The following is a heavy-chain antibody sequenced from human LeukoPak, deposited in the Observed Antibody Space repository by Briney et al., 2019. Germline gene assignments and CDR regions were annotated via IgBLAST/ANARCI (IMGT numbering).Heavy chain of an antibody. Sequence: SETLSLTCTVSGGSISSYYWSWSRQPPGKGLEWIGYIYYSGSTNYNPSLKSRVTISVDTSKNQFSLKLSSVTAADTAVYYCARMYYGQWLGDYYYYGMDVWGQGTTVTVSS. CDR2: IYYSGST. CDR3: ARMYYGQWLGDYYYYGMDV. V-gene: IGHV4-59*08. CDR1: GGSISSYY. D-gene: IGHD6-19*01. J-gene: IGHJ6*02.